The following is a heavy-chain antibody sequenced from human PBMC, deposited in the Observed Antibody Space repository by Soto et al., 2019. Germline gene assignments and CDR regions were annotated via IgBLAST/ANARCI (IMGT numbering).Heavy chain of an antibody. J-gene: IGHJ1*01. CDR2: IKQDGSEK. CDR1: GFTFSSYW. CDR3: AAGYCSGCSCRTQYFQH. D-gene: IGHD2-15*01. Sequence: EVQLVESGGGLVQPGGSLRLSCAASGFTFSSYWMSWVRQAPGKGLEWVANIKQDGSEKYYVDSVKGRFTISRDDAKNSLYLQMNSLRAEDTAVYYCAAGYCSGCSCRTQYFQHWGQGTLVTVSS. V-gene: IGHV3-7*01.